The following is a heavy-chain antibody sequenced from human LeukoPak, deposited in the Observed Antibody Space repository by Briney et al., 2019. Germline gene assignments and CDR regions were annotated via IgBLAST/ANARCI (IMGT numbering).Heavy chain of an antibody. CDR3: ARVPNYYDSSGYYDY. V-gene: IGHV4-59*01. Sequence: SETLSLTCTVSGGSISSYYWSWIRQPPGKGLEWIGYIYYSGSINYNPSLKSRVTISVDTSKNQFSLKLSSVTAADTAVYYCARVPNYYDSSGYYDYWGQGTLVTVSS. D-gene: IGHD3-22*01. CDR1: GGSISSYY. CDR2: IYYSGSI. J-gene: IGHJ4*02.